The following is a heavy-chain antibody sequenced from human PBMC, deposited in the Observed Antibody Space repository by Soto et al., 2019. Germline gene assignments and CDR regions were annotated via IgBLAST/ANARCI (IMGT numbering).Heavy chain of an antibody. J-gene: IGHJ6*03. CDR2: IIPILGIA. V-gene: IGHV1-69*02. CDR3: ARGGVATKYYYYYYCMDV. D-gene: IGHD5-12*01. Sequence: QVQLVQSGAEVKKPGSSVKVSCKASGGTFSSYTISWVRQAPGQGLEWMGRIIPILGIANYAQKFQGRVTITADKSTSTAYMELSSLRSEDTAVYYCARGGVATKYYYYYYCMDVWGKGTTVTVSS. CDR1: GGTFSSYT.